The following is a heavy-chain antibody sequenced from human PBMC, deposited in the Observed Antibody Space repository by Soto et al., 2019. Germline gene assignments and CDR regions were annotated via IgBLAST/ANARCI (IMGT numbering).Heavy chain of an antibody. CDR3: ARVRFNMPRPGEQKENWFDP. J-gene: IGHJ5*02. CDR1: GFSFNTHS. CDR2: ISSSDTYI. D-gene: IGHD2-2*01. Sequence: EVQLVESGGGLVKPGGSLRLSCAASGFSFNTHSMNWVRQAPGKGLEWVASISSSDTYIYYGDSVEGRFTVSRDNAKNSLYLQMNSLRAEDTAVYYCARVRFNMPRPGEQKENWFDPWGHGTLVIVSS. V-gene: IGHV3-21*06.